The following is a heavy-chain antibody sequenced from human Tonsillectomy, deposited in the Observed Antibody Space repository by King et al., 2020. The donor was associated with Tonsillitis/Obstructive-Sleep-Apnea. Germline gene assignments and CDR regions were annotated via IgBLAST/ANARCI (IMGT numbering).Heavy chain of an antibody. V-gene: IGHV2-5*02. D-gene: IGHD5-24*01. CDR1: GFSLSTSGVG. J-gene: IGHJ4*02. CDR2: IYWDDDK. Sequence: TLKESGPTLVKPTQTLTLTCTFSGFSLSTSGVGVGWIRQPPGKALEWLALIYWDDDKRYSPSLKSRLTITKDTSKNQVVLTMTNMDPLDTATYYCAHLQGEMATIRGVLDYWGQGTLVTVSS. CDR3: AHLQGEMATIRGVLDY.